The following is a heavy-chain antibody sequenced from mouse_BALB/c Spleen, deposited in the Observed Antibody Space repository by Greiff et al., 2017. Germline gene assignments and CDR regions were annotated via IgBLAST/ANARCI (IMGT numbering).Heavy chain of an antibody. V-gene: IGHV1S56*01. D-gene: IGHD1-1*01. Sequence: QVQLQQSGPELVKPGASVKISCKASGYTFTSYDINWVKQRPGQGLEWIGWIHPGDGSTKYNEKFKGKTTLTADKSSSTAFMQLSSLTSENSAVYFCARSSLRNYFDYWGQGTTLTVSA. CDR1: GYTFTSYD. J-gene: IGHJ2*01. CDR2: IHPGDGST. CDR3: ARSSLRNYFDY.